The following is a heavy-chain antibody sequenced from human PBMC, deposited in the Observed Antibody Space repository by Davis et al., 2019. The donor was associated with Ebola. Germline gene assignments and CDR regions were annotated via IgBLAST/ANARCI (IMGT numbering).Heavy chain of an antibody. V-gene: IGHV3-53*04. Sequence: PGGSLRLSCAASGFNVSYNYMCWVRQPPGRGLEWVSIIYAGGNTYYADSVRGRFIISRHNSKNMVYLQMNSLRVEDTAVYYCASIAVAGDFDPWGQGTRVTVSS. CDR3: ASIAVAGDFDP. CDR1: GFNVSYNY. D-gene: IGHD6-19*01. J-gene: IGHJ5*02. CDR2: IYAGGNT.